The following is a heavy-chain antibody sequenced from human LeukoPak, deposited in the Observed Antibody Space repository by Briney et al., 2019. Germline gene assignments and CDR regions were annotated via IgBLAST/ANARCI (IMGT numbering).Heavy chain of an antibody. V-gene: IGHV1-24*01. CDR1: GYTLTELS. CDR2: FDPEDGET. D-gene: IGHD3-22*01. J-gene: IGHJ4*02. Sequence: ASVKVSCKVSGYTLTELSMHWVRQAPGKGLEWMGGFDPEDGETIYAQKFQGRVTMAEDTSTDTAYMELSSLRSEDTDVYYCATSYYYDSSGYYYFDYWGQGTLVTVSS. CDR3: ATSYYYDSSGYYYFDY.